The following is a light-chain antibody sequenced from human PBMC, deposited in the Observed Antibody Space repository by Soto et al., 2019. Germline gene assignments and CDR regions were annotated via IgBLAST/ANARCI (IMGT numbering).Light chain of an antibody. J-gene: IGLJ3*02. CDR1: TSNIAINY. Sequence: QSVLTQPPSVSAPPGQKVTISCSGSTSNIAINYVSWYQKVPGTAPTLLIYDNDKRPSGIPDRFSASKSGTAATLDISGPQTGEEADYYCATWDITLTAVLFGGGTQLTVL. V-gene: IGLV1-51*01. CDR2: DND. CDR3: ATWDITLTAVL.